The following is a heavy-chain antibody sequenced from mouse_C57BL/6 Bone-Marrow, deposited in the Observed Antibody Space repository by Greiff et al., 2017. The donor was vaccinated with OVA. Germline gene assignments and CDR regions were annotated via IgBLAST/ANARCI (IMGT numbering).Heavy chain of an antibody. CDR3: ARWDWGAY. V-gene: IGHV1-54*01. Sequence: VQLQQSGAELVRPGTSVKVSCKASGYAFTNYLIEWVKQRPGQGLEWIGVSNPGSGGTNYNEKFKGKATLTADKSSSTAYMQLSSLTSEDSAVYFCARWDWGAYWGQGTLVTVSA. CDR2: SNPGSGGT. D-gene: IGHD4-1*01. J-gene: IGHJ3*01. CDR1: GYAFTNYL.